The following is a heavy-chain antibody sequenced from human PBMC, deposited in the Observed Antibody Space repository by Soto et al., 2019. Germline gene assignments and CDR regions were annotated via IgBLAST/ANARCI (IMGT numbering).Heavy chain of an antibody. J-gene: IGHJ4*02. V-gene: IGHV1-3*01. D-gene: IGHD2-15*01. CDR3: ARDLGGWPDY. Sequence: GASLKVSCKASGYTFTSYAMHWVRQAPGQRLEWMGWINAGNGNTKYSQKFQGRVTVTKDTSASTAYMELSSLRSEDTAVYCCARDLGGWPDYWGQGTLVTVSS. CDR2: INAGNGNT. CDR1: GYTFTSYA.